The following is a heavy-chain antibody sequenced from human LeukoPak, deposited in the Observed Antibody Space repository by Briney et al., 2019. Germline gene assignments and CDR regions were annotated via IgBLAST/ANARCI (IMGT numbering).Heavy chain of an antibody. D-gene: IGHD3-3*01. CDR3: ARGGSISAVDPYYFDY. CDR1: GYSFTSFW. J-gene: IGHJ4*02. V-gene: IGHV5-10-1*01. Sequence: GESLKISCKGSGYSFTSFWINWVRQMPGKGLEWMGRIEPSDSYTNYSPSFQGHVTISADKSITTAYLQWSSLKASDTAVYYCARGGSISAVDPYYFDYWGQGTLVTVSS. CDR2: IEPSDSYT.